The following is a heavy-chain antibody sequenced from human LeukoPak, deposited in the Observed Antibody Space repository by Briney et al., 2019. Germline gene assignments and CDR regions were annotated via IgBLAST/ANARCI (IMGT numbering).Heavy chain of an antibody. CDR3: ARRSSSWHFDY. Sequence: SETLSLTCTVSGGSISSYYWSWIRQPPGKGLEWIGYIYYSGSTNYNPSLKSRVTISVDTSKNQLSLKLSSVTAADTAVYYCARRSSSWHFDYWGQGTLVTVSS. CDR1: GGSISSYY. V-gene: IGHV4-59*01. D-gene: IGHD6-13*01. CDR2: IYYSGST. J-gene: IGHJ4*02.